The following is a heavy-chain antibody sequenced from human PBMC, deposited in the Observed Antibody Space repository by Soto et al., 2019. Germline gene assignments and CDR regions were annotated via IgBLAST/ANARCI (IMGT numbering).Heavy chain of an antibody. Sequence: QVQLVQSGAEVQKPGSSVQVSCKASGGTFRSYTISWVRQATGQGLEWMGRIIPILGIANYAQKFQGRVTITADKSTSTAYMELSSLRSEDTAVYYCARTTLVVVVAATPDDAFDIWGQGTMVTVSS. D-gene: IGHD2-15*01. CDR3: ARTTLVVVVAATPDDAFDI. CDR1: GGTFRSYT. V-gene: IGHV1-69*02. J-gene: IGHJ3*02. CDR2: IIPILGIA.